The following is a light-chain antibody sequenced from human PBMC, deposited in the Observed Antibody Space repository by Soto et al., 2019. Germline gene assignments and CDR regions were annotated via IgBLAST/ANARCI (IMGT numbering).Light chain of an antibody. CDR2: GAS. J-gene: IGKJ2*01. Sequence: EIVLTQSPGTLSLSPGERATLSCRASQRVRSSYLAWYQQKPGQAPRLLIYGASTRATGIPDRFSGSGSGTDFTLTIIRLEPEDCAVYFCQRYGSSPPFTFGQGTKVEI. CDR1: QRVRSSY. V-gene: IGKV3-20*01. CDR3: QRYGSSPPFT.